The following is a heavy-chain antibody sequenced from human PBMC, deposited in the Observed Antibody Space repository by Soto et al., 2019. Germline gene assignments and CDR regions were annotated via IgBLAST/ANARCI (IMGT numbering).Heavy chain of an antibody. V-gene: IGHV4-30-4*01. CDR3: AGWLLLTDAFDI. J-gene: IGHJ3*02. D-gene: IGHD3-22*01. Sequence: QVQLQESGPGLVKPSQTLSPTCTVSGGSISSGDYYWSWIRKPPGKGLEWIGYIYYRGSTYYNPSLKSRVTISVDTSKNQFSLKLSSVTAADTAVYYCAGWLLLTDAFDIWGQGTMVTVSS. CDR1: GGSISSGDYY. CDR2: IYYRGST.